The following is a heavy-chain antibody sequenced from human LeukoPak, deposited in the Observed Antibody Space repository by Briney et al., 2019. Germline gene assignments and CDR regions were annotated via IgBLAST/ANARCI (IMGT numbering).Heavy chain of an antibody. J-gene: IGHJ3*02. CDR3: ARAPGGDDAFDI. Sequence: SQTLSLTCAISGDSVSSNSATWNWIRRSPSRGLEWLGRTYYRSKWYNDYAVSVKSRITINPDTSKSQFSLQLNSVTPEDTAVYYCARAPGGDDAFDIWGQGTMVTVSS. V-gene: IGHV6-1*01. CDR1: GDSVSSNSAT. D-gene: IGHD7-27*01. CDR2: TYYRSKWYN.